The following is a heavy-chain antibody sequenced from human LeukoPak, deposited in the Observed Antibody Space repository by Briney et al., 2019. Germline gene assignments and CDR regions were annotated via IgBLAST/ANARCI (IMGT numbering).Heavy chain of an antibody. D-gene: IGHD1/OR15-1a*01. J-gene: IGHJ6*03. CDR3: GRCAGTPQYYYYYYYMDV. CDR2: IKQDGSEK. CDR1: GFTFRSHW. Sequence: GGSLRLSCAASGFTFRSHWMSWVRQAPGKGLEWVANIKQDGSEKYYVDSVKGRFTISRDNAKNSLHLQMNNLRPEDTAVYFCGRCAGTPQYYYYYYYMDVWGKGTTVTVSS. V-gene: IGHV3-7*01.